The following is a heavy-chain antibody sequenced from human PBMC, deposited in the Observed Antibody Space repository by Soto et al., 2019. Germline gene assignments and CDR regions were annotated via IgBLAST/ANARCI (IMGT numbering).Heavy chain of an antibody. CDR3: ERSYSYGWNDY. CDR2: VNPNSGYT. D-gene: IGHD5-18*01. Sequence: GASVKVSCKASGYTFTNYDITWVRQAAGQGLEWVGWVNPNSGYTAYAQKFVGRVTMTRNTPLRTAYMELSSLTSGDTAVYYCERSYSYGWNDYWGQGTLVTVSS. CDR1: GYTFTNYD. V-gene: IGHV1-8*01. J-gene: IGHJ4*02.